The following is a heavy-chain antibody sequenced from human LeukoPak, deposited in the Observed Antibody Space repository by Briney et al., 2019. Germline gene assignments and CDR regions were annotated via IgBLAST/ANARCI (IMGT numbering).Heavy chain of an antibody. CDR3: ARDQGSSSWPFDY. CDR1: GGSISSGGYS. J-gene: IGHJ4*02. V-gene: IGHV4-31*03. Sequence: PSETLSLTCTVSGGSISSGGYSWSWIRQHPGKGLEWIGYIYYSGSTYYNPSLKSRVTISVDTSKNQFSLKLSSVTAADTAVYYCARDQGSSSWPFDYWGQGTLVTVSS. CDR2: IYYSGST. D-gene: IGHD6-13*01.